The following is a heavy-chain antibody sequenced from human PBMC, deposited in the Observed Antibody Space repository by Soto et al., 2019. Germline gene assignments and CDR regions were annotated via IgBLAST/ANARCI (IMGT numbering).Heavy chain of an antibody. CDR3: ASPKIAFYNWFDP. V-gene: IGHV4-39*01. CDR2: IYYSGST. D-gene: IGHD3-3*02. Sequence: SETLSLTCTVSGDSISSSSYYRGWIRQPPGKGLEWIGSIYYSGSTYYNPSLKSRVTISVDTSKNQFSLKLSSVTAADTAVYYCASPKIAFYNWFDPWGQGTLVTVSS. CDR1: GDSISSSSYY. J-gene: IGHJ5*02.